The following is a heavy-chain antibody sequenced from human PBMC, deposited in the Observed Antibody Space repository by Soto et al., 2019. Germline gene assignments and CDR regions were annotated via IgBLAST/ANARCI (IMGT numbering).Heavy chain of an antibody. CDR3: TRVPVEVSGADFDY. CDR1: GFTFSSCW. J-gene: IGHJ4*02. CDR2: IKEDGTEI. D-gene: IGHD6-19*01. V-gene: IGHV3-7*01. Sequence: EVQLVESGGGLVQPGGSLRLSCAASGFTFSSCWMSWVRQAPGKGLEWVANIKEDGTEIKYVDSVKGRFTISRDNAKISLYLQINNLRAEDTAVYYCTRVPVEVSGADFDYWGQGTLVTVSA.